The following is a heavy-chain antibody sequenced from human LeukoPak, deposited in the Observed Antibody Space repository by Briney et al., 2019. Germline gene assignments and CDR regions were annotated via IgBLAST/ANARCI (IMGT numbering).Heavy chain of an antibody. D-gene: IGHD3-22*01. Sequence: AESLQISCKGSGYSFTSYWIGWVRQMPGKGLEWMGIIYPGDSDSRYSPSFPGQVTISADKSISTAYLQWSSLKASDTAMYYCARRLDYFDSSGYKAVDAFDIWGQRTIFTVSS. V-gene: IGHV5-51*01. J-gene: IGHJ3*02. CDR1: GYSFTSYW. CDR3: ARRLDYFDSSGYKAVDAFDI. CDR2: IYPGDSDS.